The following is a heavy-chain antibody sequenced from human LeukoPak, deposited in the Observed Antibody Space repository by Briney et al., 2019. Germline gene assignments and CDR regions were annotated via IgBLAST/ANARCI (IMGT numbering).Heavy chain of an antibody. CDR2: ISGGGKIT. CDR3: AKAAGYSDSWIDY. CDR1: GGSITTTN. V-gene: IGHV3-23*01. Sequence: PSETLSLTCGVSGGSITTTNYWSWVRQAPGKGLEWVSGISGGGKITYYADSVKGRFTISRDDSQNTLYLQMNSLRAEDTAVYYCAKAAGYSDSWIDYWGQGTLVTVSS. D-gene: IGHD6-13*01. J-gene: IGHJ4*02.